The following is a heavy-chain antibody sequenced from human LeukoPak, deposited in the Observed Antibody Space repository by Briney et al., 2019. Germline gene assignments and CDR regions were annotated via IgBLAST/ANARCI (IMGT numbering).Heavy chain of an antibody. V-gene: IGHV3-30-3*01. Sequence: GGSLRLSCAASGFTFSSYAMHWVRQAPGKGLEWVAVISYDGSNKYYADSVKGRFTISRDNSKNTLYLQMNSLRAEDTAVYYCARDSITIFGVAPPHYYGMDVRGQGTTVTVSS. CDR1: GFTFSSYA. J-gene: IGHJ6*02. CDR2: ISYDGSNK. CDR3: ARDSITIFGVAPPHYYGMDV. D-gene: IGHD3-3*01.